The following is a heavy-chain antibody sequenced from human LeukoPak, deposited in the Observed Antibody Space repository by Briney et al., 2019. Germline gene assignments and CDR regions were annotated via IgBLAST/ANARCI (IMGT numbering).Heavy chain of an antibody. V-gene: IGHV1-8*02. D-gene: IGHD5-24*01. Sequence: GASVKVSCKASGGTFSSYAISWVRQAPGQGLEWMGWMNPDSGNTGYAQKFQGRVTMTRNTSINTAYMELNSLRSEDTAVYYCARARSYRHQLNALSYWFDPWGQGTLVTVSS. CDR3: ARARSYRHQLNALSYWFDP. CDR1: GGTFSSYA. J-gene: IGHJ5*02. CDR2: MNPDSGNT.